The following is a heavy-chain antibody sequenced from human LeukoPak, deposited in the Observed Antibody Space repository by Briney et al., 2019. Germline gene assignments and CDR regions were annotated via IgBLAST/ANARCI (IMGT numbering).Heavy chain of an antibody. J-gene: IGHJ3*02. CDR1: GGSISSYY. Sequence: SETLSLTRTVSGGSISSYYWSWIRQPPGKGLEWIGYIYYSGSTNYNPSLKSRVTISVDTSKNQFSLQLSSVTAADTAVYYCARGAGAFDIWDQGTLLTVSS. CDR2: IYYSGST. D-gene: IGHD6-13*01. CDR3: ARGAGAFDI. V-gene: IGHV4-59*01.